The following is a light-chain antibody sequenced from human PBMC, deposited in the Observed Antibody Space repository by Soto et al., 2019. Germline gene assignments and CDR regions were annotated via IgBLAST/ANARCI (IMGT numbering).Light chain of an antibody. CDR1: QSVLYSSNNKNY. V-gene: IGKV4-1*01. CDR3: QQYYRPWWT. CDR2: WAS. J-gene: IGKJ1*01. Sequence: DIVMTQSPDSLAVSLGERATINCKSSQSVLYSSNNKNYLAWYQQKPGQPPKLLIYWASTRESGVPDRFSGSGYGTDFTLTISSLQAEDVAVYYCQQYYRPWWTVGQGTKVEI.